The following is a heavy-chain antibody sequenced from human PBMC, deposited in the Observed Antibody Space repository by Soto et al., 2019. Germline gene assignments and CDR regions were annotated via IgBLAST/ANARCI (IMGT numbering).Heavy chain of an antibody. V-gene: IGHV3-33*06. Sequence: GGSLRLSCAASGFTFSSYGMHWVRQAPGKGLEWVAVISDDGSNTYYADSVKGRFTISRDNSKNTLYLQMNSLRAEDTAVYYCAKNWDTTSSSSSHWGQGTLVTVSS. CDR2: ISDDGSNT. CDR1: GFTFSSYG. CDR3: AKNWDTTSSSSSH. D-gene: IGHD6-6*01. J-gene: IGHJ4*02.